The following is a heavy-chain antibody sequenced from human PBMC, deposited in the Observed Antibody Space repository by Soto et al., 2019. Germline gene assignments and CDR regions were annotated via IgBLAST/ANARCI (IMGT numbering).Heavy chain of an antibody. J-gene: IGHJ4*02. Sequence: ASVKVSCKASGYTFTSTWMHWVRQAPGQGLEWMGRINPNGGAATYAQKFQGRVTMTTDKSTATDYMELSSLRSDDTAVYYCVRVVAIPGYPDNWGQGTLVTVSS. CDR3: VRVVAIPGYPDN. D-gene: IGHD5-12*01. CDR2: INPNGGAA. CDR1: GYTFTSTW. V-gene: IGHV1-46*01.